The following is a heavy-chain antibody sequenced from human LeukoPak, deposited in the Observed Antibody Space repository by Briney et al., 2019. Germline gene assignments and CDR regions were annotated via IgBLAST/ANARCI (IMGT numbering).Heavy chain of an antibody. CDR2: ISSSSTYI. J-gene: IGHJ5*02. D-gene: IGHD3-10*01. Sequence: GGSLRLSCAASGFTFDDYGMSWVRQAPGKGLEWVSSISSSSTYIYYADSLKGRFTISRDNAKNSLYLQMNSLRAEDTAVYYCARDLGGGWFDPWGQGTLVTVSS. CDR3: ARDLGGGWFDP. CDR1: GFTFDDYG. V-gene: IGHV3-21*01.